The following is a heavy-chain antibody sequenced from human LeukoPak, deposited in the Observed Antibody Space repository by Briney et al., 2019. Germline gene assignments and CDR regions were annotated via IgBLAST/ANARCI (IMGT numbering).Heavy chain of an antibody. D-gene: IGHD3-10*02. CDR2: IGSDGKT. CDR1: GFTFSAYA. J-gene: IGHJ6*02. V-gene: IGHV3-23*01. Sequence: GGSLRLSCEASGFTFSAYAMTWVRQAPGKGLEWVSSIGSDGKTHYSESVKGRFAISRDNSKSMLFLQLNSLRAEDTALYYCARDLHYYVAMDFWGQGTTVTVSS. CDR3: ARDLHYYVAMDF.